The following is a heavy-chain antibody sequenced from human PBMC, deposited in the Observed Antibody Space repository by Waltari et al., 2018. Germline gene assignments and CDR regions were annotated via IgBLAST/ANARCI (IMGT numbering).Heavy chain of an antibody. Sequence: QVQLVESGGGVVQPGRSLRLSCAASGCTFTSYAMHWVREAPGKGLEWVALILNDGRIKYYADSVKGRFTISRDNSKNTLYLEMNSLRADDTAVYYCARAGEGAQAYTFDIWGQGTMVTVSS. CDR1: GCTFTSYA. CDR2: ILNDGRIK. V-gene: IGHV3-30*01. CDR3: ARAGEGAQAYTFDI. J-gene: IGHJ3*02. D-gene: IGHD3-16*01.